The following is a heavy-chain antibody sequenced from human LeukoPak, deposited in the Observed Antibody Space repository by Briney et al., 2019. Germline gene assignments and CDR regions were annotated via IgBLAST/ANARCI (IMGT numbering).Heavy chain of an antibody. V-gene: IGHV3-23*01. D-gene: IGHD6-19*01. J-gene: IGHJ4*02. CDR2: ISGSGDST. CDR1: GFTFSSYA. Sequence: GGSLRLSCAASGFTFSSYAMAWVRQAPGKGLEWVSSISGSGDSTYYADSVEGRFTISRDNSKNTLYLQMNSLRAEDTAVYYCAKCSSYWSPFDYWGQGTLVTVSS. CDR3: AKCSSYWSPFDY.